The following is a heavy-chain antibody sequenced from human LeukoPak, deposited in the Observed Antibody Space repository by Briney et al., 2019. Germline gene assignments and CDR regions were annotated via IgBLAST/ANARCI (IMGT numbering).Heavy chain of an antibody. V-gene: IGHV3-21*01. D-gene: IGHD6-6*01. CDR3: ARDLSSLPIRADWLDP. J-gene: IGHJ5*02. CDR1: GFTFSSYA. Sequence: GGSLRLSCTASGFTFSSYAMSWVRQAPGKGLEWVSSIRSSSSYIYYADSVKGRFTISRDNAKNSLYLQMNSLRAEDTAVYYCARDLSSLPIRADWLDPWGQGTLVTVSS. CDR2: IRSSSSYI.